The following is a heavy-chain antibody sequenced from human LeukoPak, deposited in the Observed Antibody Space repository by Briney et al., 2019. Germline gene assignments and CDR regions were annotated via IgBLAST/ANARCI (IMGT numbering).Heavy chain of an antibody. J-gene: IGHJ4*02. CDR3: ARDRAAGAYPWYFDY. D-gene: IGHD3-16*01. Sequence: GGSLRLSCAASGFTFSSYSMNWVRQAPGKGLERVSYISSSSNTIYYADSVKGRFTISRDNAKNSLYLQMNSLRAEDTAVYYCARDRAAGAYPWYFDYWGQGTLVTVSS. CDR1: GFTFSSYS. CDR2: ISSSSNTI. V-gene: IGHV3-48*01.